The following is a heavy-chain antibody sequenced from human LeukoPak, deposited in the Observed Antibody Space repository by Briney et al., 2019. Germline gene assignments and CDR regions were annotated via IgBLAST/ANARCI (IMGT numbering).Heavy chain of an antibody. CDR2: ISPILGIA. CDR1: GGTFSSYA. CDR3: AREGHCTSASCALDY. V-gene: IGHV1-69*04. Sequence: GASVKVSCKASGGTFSSYAISWVRQAPGQGLEWMGRISPILGIANYAQKFQGRVTMTRDTSITTAYMELSRLRSDDTAVYYCAREGHCTSASCALDYWGQGTLVTVSS. D-gene: IGHD2-2*01. J-gene: IGHJ4*02.